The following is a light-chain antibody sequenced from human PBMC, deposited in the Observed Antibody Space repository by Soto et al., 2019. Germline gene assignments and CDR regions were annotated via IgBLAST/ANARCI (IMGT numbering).Light chain of an antibody. V-gene: IGKV1-5*03. CDR2: KAS. CDR1: QTISSW. J-gene: IGKJ1*01. Sequence: DIQMTQSPSTLSGSVGDRVTITCRASQTISSWLAWYQQKPGKAPKLLIYKASTLKSGVPSRFSGSGSGTDFTLTINNLQPEDLATYYCLQDYNYPQTFGQGTKVDIK. CDR3: LQDYNYPQT.